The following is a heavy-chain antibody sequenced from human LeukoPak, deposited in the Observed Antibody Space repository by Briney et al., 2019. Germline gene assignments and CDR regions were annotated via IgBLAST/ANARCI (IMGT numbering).Heavy chain of an antibody. J-gene: IGHJ4*02. V-gene: IGHV1-2*06. D-gene: IGHD4-23*01. CDR3: ARRGRGGNPYDY. Sequence: ASVKVSCKASGYTFTGYYMHRVRQAPGQGLEWMGRINPNRGGTNSAQKFQGRVTMTRDTSISTAYMELSRLRSDDTAVYYCARRGRGGNPYDYWGQGTLVTVSS. CDR1: GYTFTGYY. CDR2: INPNRGGT.